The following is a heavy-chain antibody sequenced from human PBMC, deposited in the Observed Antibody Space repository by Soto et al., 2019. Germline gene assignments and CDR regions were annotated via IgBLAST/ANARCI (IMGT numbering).Heavy chain of an antibody. CDR1: GFTFNSFW. V-gene: IGHV3-7*01. J-gene: IGHJ4*02. CDR2: IKPDGSEK. Sequence: GSLRLSCATSGFTFNSFWMSWVRQAPGKGLEWVANIKPDGSEKYYVDSVRGRFTISRDNVEHSLNLQMNSLRAEDAALYYCARDEARPLGYWGQGTLVTVSS. CDR3: ARDEARPLGY. D-gene: IGHD6-6*01.